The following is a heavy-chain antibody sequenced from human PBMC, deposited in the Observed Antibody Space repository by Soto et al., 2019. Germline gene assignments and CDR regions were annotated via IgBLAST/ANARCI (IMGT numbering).Heavy chain of an antibody. CDR3: AREIKDPYDGSGYYGN. D-gene: IGHD3-22*01. V-gene: IGHV3-53*02. CDR1: GFTVSNTY. J-gene: IGHJ4*02. Sequence: EVQLVETGGALIQPGGSLRLSCAASGFTVSNTYMSWVRQAPRKGLEWVSVIYSSGNTFYADSVKGRFTISRDSSKNTLSLQMNSLRAEDTAVYYCAREIKDPYDGSGYYGNWGQGTLVTVSS. CDR2: IYSSGNT.